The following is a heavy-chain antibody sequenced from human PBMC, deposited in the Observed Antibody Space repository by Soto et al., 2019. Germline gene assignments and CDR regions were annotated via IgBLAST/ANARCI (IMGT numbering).Heavy chain of an antibody. CDR3: ARNDSGSKNFDY. V-gene: IGHV4-31*03. Sequence: PSETLSLTCTVSDGSISSGGYYWSWLRQHTGKGLEWIGYISDSGRTYYNPSLKSRVTISEDTAKNQFSLKLRFVTAADTAVYYCARNDSGSKNFDYWGQGTLVTVSS. D-gene: IGHD3-10*01. CDR2: ISDSGRT. CDR1: DGSISSGGYY. J-gene: IGHJ4*02.